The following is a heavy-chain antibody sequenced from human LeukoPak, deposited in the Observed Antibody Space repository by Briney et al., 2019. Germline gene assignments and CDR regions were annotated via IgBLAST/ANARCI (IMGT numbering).Heavy chain of an antibody. V-gene: IGHV4-34*01. Sequence: SETLSLTCAVYGGAFSDYYWSWIRQPPGKGLEWIGEINHSGSINYNPSLKSRVTISVDTSKNQFSLKLSSVTAADTAVYYCARGTVNYSSGGSCYLYYFDYWGQGTLVTVSS. CDR1: GGAFSDYY. CDR2: INHSGSI. J-gene: IGHJ4*02. CDR3: ARGTVNYSSGGSCYLYYFDY. D-gene: IGHD2-15*01.